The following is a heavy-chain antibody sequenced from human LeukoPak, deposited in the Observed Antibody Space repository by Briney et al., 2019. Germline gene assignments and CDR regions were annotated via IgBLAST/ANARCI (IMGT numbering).Heavy chain of an antibody. J-gene: IGHJ3*02. Sequence: GGSLRLSCAASGFSFISYGMSWVRQAPGKGLEWVTFIRNDGSNEYYADSVKGRFTISRDNSKNTLYLQMNSLRVEDTAVYYCAKLLPAVFPVGAFDIWGQGTMVTVSS. CDR1: GFSFISYG. CDR3: AKLLPAVFPVGAFDI. CDR2: IRNDGSNE. D-gene: IGHD2-2*01. V-gene: IGHV3-30*02.